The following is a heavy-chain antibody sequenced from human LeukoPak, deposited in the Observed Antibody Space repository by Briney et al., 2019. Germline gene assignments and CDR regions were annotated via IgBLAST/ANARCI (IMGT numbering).Heavy chain of an antibody. Sequence: ASVKVSCKASGGTFSSYAIGWVRQAPGQGLEWMGWINTNTGNPTYAQGFTGRFVFSLDTSVSTAYLQISSLKAEDTAVYYCARDIERGYGPFDFWGQGTLVTVSS. D-gene: IGHD5-18*01. CDR1: GGTFSSYA. J-gene: IGHJ4*02. CDR3: ARDIERGYGPFDF. CDR2: INTNTGNP. V-gene: IGHV7-4-1*02.